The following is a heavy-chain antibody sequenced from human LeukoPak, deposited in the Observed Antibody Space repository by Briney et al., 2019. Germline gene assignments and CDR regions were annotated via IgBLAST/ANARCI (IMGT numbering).Heavy chain of an antibody. CDR1: GFTFSSYA. CDR2: ISYDGSNK. D-gene: IGHD3-22*01. J-gene: IGHJ5*02. Sequence: GGSLRLSCAASGFTFSSYAMSWVRQAPGKGLEWVAVISYDGSNKYYADSVKGRFTISRDNSKNTLYLQMNSLRAEDTAVYYCAKDPYYYDSSGYPLYNWFDPWGQGTLVTVSS. CDR3: AKDPYYYDSSGYPLYNWFDP. V-gene: IGHV3-30*18.